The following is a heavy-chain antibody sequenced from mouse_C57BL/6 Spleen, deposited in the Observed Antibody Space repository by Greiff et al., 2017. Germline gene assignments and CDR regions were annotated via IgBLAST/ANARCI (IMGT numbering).Heavy chain of an antibody. CDR1: GYTFTDYN. CDR3: ARGRTTVVGEGFAY. Sequence: VQLQQSGPELVKPGASVKIPCKASGYTFTDYNMDWVKQSHGKSLEWIGDINPNNGGTIYNQKFKGKATLTVDKSSSTAYMELRSLTSEDTAVYYCARGRTTVVGEGFAYWGQGTLVTVSA. V-gene: IGHV1-18*01. D-gene: IGHD1-1*01. CDR2: INPNNGGT. J-gene: IGHJ3*01.